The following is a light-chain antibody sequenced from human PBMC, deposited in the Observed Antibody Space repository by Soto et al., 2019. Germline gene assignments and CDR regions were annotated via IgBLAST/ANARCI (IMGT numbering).Light chain of an antibody. J-gene: IGKJ2*01. Sequence: EIVLTQSPGTLSLSPGERATLSCRASQSGSSSYLAWYQQKPGQAPRLLIYGESSRATGIPDRFSGSGSGTDFTLTISRREPEDFAVYYCQQYASTPYTFGQGTKLENK. V-gene: IGKV3-20*01. CDR3: QQYASTPYT. CDR2: GES. CDR1: QSGSSSY.